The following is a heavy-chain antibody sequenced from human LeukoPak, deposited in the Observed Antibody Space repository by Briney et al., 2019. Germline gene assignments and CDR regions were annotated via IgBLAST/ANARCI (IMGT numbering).Heavy chain of an antibody. CDR2: IIPIFGTA. CDR3: ARGAAARPYYFDY. Sequence: SVKVSCKASGGTFSSYAISWVRQAPGQGLEWMGGIIPIFGTANYAQKFQGRVTITTDESTSTAYMELRSLRSEDTAVYYCARGAAARPYYFDYWGQGTLVTVSS. CDR1: GGTFSSYA. V-gene: IGHV1-69*05. J-gene: IGHJ4*02. D-gene: IGHD6-6*01.